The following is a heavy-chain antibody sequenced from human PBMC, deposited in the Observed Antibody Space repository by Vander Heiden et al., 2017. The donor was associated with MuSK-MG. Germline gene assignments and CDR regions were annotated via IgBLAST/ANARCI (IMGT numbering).Heavy chain of an antibody. CDR3: AKGRRSSRYLGFDI. Sequence: EVQLLESGGGLVQRGGSLRLSCAASGFAFSHYGMSWVRQAPAKGLEWVSGISDSGVGTYYADSVKGRFTISRDDSKNTVYLQMNSLRAEDTALYYCAKGRRSSRYLGFDIWGQGTMVTVSA. J-gene: IGHJ3*02. CDR2: ISDSGVGT. V-gene: IGHV3-23*01. CDR1: GFAFSHYG. D-gene: IGHD1-1*01.